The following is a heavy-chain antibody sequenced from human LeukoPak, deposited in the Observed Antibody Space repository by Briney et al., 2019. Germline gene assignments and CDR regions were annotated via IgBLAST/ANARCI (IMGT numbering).Heavy chain of an antibody. D-gene: IGHD2-2*01. CDR1: GYSISSGYY. Sequence: SETLSLTCAVSGYSISSGYYWGWIRQPPGKGLEWIGEINHSGSTNYNPSLKSRVTISVDTSKNQFSLKLSSVTAADTAVYYCASFGGRYQLLKYRNWFDPWGQGTLVTVSS. V-gene: IGHV4-38-2*01. CDR3: ASFGGRYQLLKYRNWFDP. J-gene: IGHJ5*02. CDR2: INHSGST.